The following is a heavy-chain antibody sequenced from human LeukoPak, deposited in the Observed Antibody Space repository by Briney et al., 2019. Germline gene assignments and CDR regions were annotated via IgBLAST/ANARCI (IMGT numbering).Heavy chain of an antibody. Sequence: SETLSLTCTDSGGSISSYYWSWIRQPPGKGLEWIGYIYYSGSTNYNPSLKSRVTISVDTSKNQFSLKLSSVTAADTAVYYCARVLSSGYYFVVDAFDIWGQGTMVTVSS. CDR1: GGSISSYY. J-gene: IGHJ3*02. D-gene: IGHD3-22*01. CDR3: ARVLSSGYYFVVDAFDI. CDR2: IYYSGST. V-gene: IGHV4-59*01.